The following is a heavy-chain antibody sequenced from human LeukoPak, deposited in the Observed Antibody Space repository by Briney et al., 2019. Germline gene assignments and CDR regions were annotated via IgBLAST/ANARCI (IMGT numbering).Heavy chain of an antibody. CDR1: GYTFTNYY. Sequence: ASVKVTCKASGYTFTNYYIHWVRQAPGQGLECMGIINPSGGSTSYAQKYQGRVTMTRDMSTSTVYMELSSLRSEDTAVYYCARGGVGATTYVWFDPWGQGTLVTVSS. D-gene: IGHD1-26*01. CDR2: INPSGGST. V-gene: IGHV1-46*01. CDR3: ARGGVGATTYVWFDP. J-gene: IGHJ5*02.